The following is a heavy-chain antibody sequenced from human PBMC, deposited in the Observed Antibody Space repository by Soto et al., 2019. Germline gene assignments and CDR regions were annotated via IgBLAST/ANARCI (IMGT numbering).Heavy chain of an antibody. D-gene: IGHD5-12*01. CDR1: GGAISSGDYY. Sequence: SETLSLTCTVSGGAISSGDYYWSWIRQPTGKGLEWIGYIYYSGSTYYNPSLKSRVTISVDTSKNQFSLKLSSVTAADTAVYYCAIGGYDYRGYYGMDVWGQGTTVTVSS. CDR3: AIGGYDYRGYYGMDV. CDR2: IYYSGST. V-gene: IGHV4-30-4*01. J-gene: IGHJ6*02.